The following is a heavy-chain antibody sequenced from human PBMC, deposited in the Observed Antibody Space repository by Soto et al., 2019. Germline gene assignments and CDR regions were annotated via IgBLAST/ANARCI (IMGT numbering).Heavy chain of an antibody. CDR2: MNPNSGNT. V-gene: IGHV1-8*01. D-gene: IGHD2-15*01. J-gene: IGHJ6*03. Sequence: QVQLVQSGAEVKKPGASVKVSCKASGYTFTSYDINWVRQATGQGLEWMGWMNPNSGNTGYAQKFQGRVTLTRNTSISTAYMELSSLSSEDTAVYYCARSRYCSGGSCYFPSYYYYYMDVWGKGTTVTVSS. CDR3: ARSRYCSGGSCYFPSYYYYYMDV. CDR1: GYTFTSYD.